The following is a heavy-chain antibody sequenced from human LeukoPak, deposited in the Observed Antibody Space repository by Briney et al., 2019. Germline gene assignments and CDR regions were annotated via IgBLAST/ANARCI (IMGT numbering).Heavy chain of an antibody. V-gene: IGHV3-23*01. J-gene: IGHJ3*01. CDR2: IGGRGVST. CDR1: GFTFSTYA. CDR3: ARHDYHSNSDAFDV. D-gene: IGHD4-23*01. Sequence: GGSLRLSCAASGFTFSTYAMSWVRQAPGKGLEWVSAIGGRGVSTSYADSVRGRFTISRDNSKNTLYLQMNSLRAEDTAVYYCARHDYHSNSDAFDVWGQGTMVTVSS.